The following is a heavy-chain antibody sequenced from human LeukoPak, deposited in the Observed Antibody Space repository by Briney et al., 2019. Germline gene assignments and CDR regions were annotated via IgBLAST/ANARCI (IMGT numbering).Heavy chain of an antibody. Sequence: GGSLRLSCAPSGFTFSDYYMTWIRQAPGKGLEWVSYISSSGSTIYYADSVKGRFTISRDNAKNSLYLQMNSLRVEDTAVYYCTRELRGGFDYWGQGTLVTVSS. V-gene: IGHV3-11*04. CDR1: GFTFSDYY. CDR3: TRELRGGFDY. D-gene: IGHD3-10*01. J-gene: IGHJ4*02. CDR2: ISSSGSTI.